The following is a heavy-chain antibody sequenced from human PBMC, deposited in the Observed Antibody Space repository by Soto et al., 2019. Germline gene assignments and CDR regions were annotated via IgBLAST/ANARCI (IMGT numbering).Heavy chain of an antibody. J-gene: IGHJ6*02. CDR1: GYTFTSYG. V-gene: IGHV1-18*04. CDR3: ARARKYYYGSRSPYNYGMDV. CDR2: ISGYNGNT. D-gene: IGHD3-10*01. Sequence: QVQLVQSGAEVKKPGASVKVSCKASGYTFTSYGVSWVRQAPGQGLEWMGWISGYNGNTNYAQKLQGRVTMTTDTSTLTAYMELRSLRSDDTAVYDCARARKYYYGSRSPYNYGMDVWGQGITVTVPS.